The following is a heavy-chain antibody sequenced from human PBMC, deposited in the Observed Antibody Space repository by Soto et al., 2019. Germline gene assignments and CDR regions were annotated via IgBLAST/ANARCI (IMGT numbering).Heavy chain of an antibody. CDR1: GGTFSSYA. CDR2: IIPIFGTA. D-gene: IGHD3-10*01. CDR3: ASVLTMVRGVIITYYGMDV. V-gene: IGHV1-69*13. Sequence: VKVSCKASGGTFSSYAISWVRQAPGQGLEWMGGIIPIFGTANYAQKFQGRVTITADKSTSTAYMELSSLRSEDTAVYYCASVLTMVRGVIITYYGMDVWGQGTTVTVSS. J-gene: IGHJ6*02.